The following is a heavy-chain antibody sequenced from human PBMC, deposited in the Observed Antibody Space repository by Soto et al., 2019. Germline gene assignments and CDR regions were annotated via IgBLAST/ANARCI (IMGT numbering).Heavy chain of an antibody. J-gene: IGHJ6*02. CDR1: GFTFSSYA. CDR3: AKGIGDIVPLDV. D-gene: IGHD2-8*01. Sequence: AGGSLRLSCAASGFTFSSYAMSWVRKAPGKGLEWVSAISGSGGSTYYADSVKGRFTISRDNSKNTLYLQMNSLRAEDTAVYYCAKGIGDIVPLDVWGQGTTVTVSS. V-gene: IGHV3-23*01. CDR2: ISGSGGST.